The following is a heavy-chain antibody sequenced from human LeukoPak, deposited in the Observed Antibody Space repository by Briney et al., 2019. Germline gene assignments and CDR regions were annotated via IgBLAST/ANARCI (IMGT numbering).Heavy chain of an antibody. CDR3: AKPPYYDSSGYYDY. J-gene: IGHJ4*02. D-gene: IGHD3-22*01. Sequence: GGSLRLSCTVSGFTVSSNSMSWVRQAPGKGLEWVSFIYSDNTHYSDSVKGRFTISRDNSKNTLYLQMNSLRAEDTAVYYCAKPPYYDSSGYYDYWGQGALVTVSS. CDR1: GFTVSSNS. CDR2: IYSDNT. V-gene: IGHV3-53*01.